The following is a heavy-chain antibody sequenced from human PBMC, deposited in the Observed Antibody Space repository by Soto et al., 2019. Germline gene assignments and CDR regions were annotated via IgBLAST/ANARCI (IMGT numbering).Heavy chain of an antibody. J-gene: IGHJ6*02. CDR1: GFSFSIYG. CDR3: AKDAVSGSRRVPFNYYGMDV. Sequence: QVQLVESGGGVVQPGRSLRLSCAASGFSFSIYGMHWVRQAPGKGLQWVAAISYDGSERYYADSVKGRFTISRDNSNNTLYLQMNRLRAEDTAVYYCAKDAVSGSRRVPFNYYGMDVWCQGTTVTVSS. V-gene: IGHV3-30*18. D-gene: IGHD3-10*01. CDR2: ISYDGSER.